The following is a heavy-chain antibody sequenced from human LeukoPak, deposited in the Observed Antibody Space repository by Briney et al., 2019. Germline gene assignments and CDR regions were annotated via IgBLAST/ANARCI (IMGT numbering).Heavy chain of an antibody. CDR1: GFTFSTYW. J-gene: IGHJ4*02. V-gene: IGHV3-7*01. CDR2: IKTDGSQI. CDR3: ARDLNWETY. Sequence: GGSLRLSCAASGFTFSTYWMTWVRQAPGKGLEWVANIKTDGSQIYYVDSVKGRFTISRDNAKNSLYLQMNSLRVEDTAVYYCARDLNWETYWGQGTLVSVSS. D-gene: IGHD7-27*01.